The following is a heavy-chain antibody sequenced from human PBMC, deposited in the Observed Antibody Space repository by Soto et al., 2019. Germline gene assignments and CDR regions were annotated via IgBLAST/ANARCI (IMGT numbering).Heavy chain of an antibody. Sequence: EVQLLESGGGLVQPGGSLRLSCAASGFTFSSYAMSWVRQAPGKGLEWVSAISGSGGSTYYADSVKGRFTISRDNSKNTLYLQMNSLRAEDTAVYYCAKASYSSGWNYWYFDLWGRGTLVTVSS. J-gene: IGHJ2*01. CDR3: AKASYSSGWNYWYFDL. CDR1: GFTFSSYA. CDR2: ISGSGGST. V-gene: IGHV3-23*01. D-gene: IGHD6-19*01.